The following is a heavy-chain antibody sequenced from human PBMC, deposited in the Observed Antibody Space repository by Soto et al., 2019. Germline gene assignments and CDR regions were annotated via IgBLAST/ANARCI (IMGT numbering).Heavy chain of an antibody. CDR1: GGSISSYY. D-gene: IGHD3-22*01. Sequence: PSETLSLTCTVSGGSISSYYWSWIRQPAGKGLEWIGRIYTSGSTNYNPSLKSRVTMSLDTSKNQFSLKLSSVTAADTAVYYCARDQRWNYYDSSGYSLWGQGTLVTVSS. CDR3: ARDQRWNYYDSSGYSL. J-gene: IGHJ4*02. V-gene: IGHV4-4*07. CDR2: IYTSGST.